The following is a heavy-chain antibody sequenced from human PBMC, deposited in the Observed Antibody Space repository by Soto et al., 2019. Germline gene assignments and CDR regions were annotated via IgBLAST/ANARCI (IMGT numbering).Heavy chain of an antibody. CDR2: ITPVFGTA. Sequence: SVKVSCKAPGGTLRTYTISLVRQAPGQGLEWMGGITPVFGTANYAQKFQGRVTITADESTSTAYMELSSLRSEDTALYYCAREGGAPGAFDHWGQGTLVTVSS. CDR3: AREGGAPGAFDH. J-gene: IGHJ4*02. CDR1: GGTLRTYT. D-gene: IGHD7-27*01. V-gene: IGHV1-69*13.